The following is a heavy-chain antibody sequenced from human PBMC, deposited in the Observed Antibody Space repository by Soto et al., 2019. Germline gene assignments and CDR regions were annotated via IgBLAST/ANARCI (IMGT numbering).Heavy chain of an antibody. CDR1: GYSFTSYW. J-gene: IGHJ6*02. CDR2: IDPSDSYT. CDR3: AGIADNYGMDV. D-gene: IGHD6-13*01. V-gene: IGHV5-10-1*01. Sequence: GESLKISCKGSGYSFTSYWISWVRQMPGKGLEWRGRIDPSDSYTNYSPSFQGHVTISADKSISTAYLQWSSMKASDTAMYYCAGIADNYGMDVWGQGTTVTVSS.